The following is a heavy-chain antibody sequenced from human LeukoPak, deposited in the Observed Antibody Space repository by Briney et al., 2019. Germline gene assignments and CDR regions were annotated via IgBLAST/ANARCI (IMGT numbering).Heavy chain of an antibody. CDR1: GFTFSSYS. J-gene: IGHJ4*02. D-gene: IGHD6-13*01. CDR3: ARVGPYSSSCPDY. Sequence: GSLRLSCAASGFTFSSYSMNWIRQPPGKGLEWIGEINHSGSTNYNPSLKSRVTISVDTSKNQFSLKLSSVTAADTAVYYCARVGPYSSSCPDYWGQGTLVTVSS. CDR2: INHSGST. V-gene: IGHV4-34*01.